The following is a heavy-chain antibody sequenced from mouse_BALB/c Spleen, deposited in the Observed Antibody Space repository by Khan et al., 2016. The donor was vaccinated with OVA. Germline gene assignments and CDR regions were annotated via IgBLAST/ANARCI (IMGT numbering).Heavy chain of an antibody. V-gene: IGHV8-12*01. CDR2: IYWDDDK. CDR1: GFSLSASGVS. J-gene: IGHJ3*01. D-gene: IGHD2-4*01. Sequence: QVTLKESGPGILQPSQTLSLTCSFSGFSLSASGVSVSWIRQPSGKGLEWLAHIYWDDDKRYNPSLKSRLTISTDTSRNQVFLKNTSVDTADTATYYCARRPRGVYSDYLFAYWGQGTLVTVSA. CDR3: ARRPRGVYSDYLFAY.